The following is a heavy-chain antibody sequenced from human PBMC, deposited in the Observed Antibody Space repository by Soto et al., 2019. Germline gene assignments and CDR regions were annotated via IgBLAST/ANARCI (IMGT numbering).Heavy chain of an antibody. CDR3: ARVGYGSGSNFYCVDV. V-gene: IGHV4-30-4*01. CDR1: GGSISSPDYY. J-gene: IGHJ6*02. CDR2: IYYSGST. Sequence: QVQLQESGPGLVKPSQTLSLTCSVSGGSISSPDYYWSWIRQPPGQGLEWIGYIYYSGSTYYNPSLNSRVSITEYTSNNQFSLRLSSVTAADTVVYYCARVGYGSGSNFYCVDVCCQVTTVIVSS. D-gene: IGHD3-10*01.